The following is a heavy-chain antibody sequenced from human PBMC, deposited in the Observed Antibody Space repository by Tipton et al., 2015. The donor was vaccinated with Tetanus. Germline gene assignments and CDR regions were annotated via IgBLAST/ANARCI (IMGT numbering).Heavy chain of an antibody. V-gene: IGHV3-30*18. CDR2: IPFDGRNE. CDR3: AKELQRARIRFFDS. Sequence: QVQLVQSGGGVVQPGRSLRLSCAASGFRFSYSGMHWVRQAPGKGLEWVAVIPFDGRNERYADSVKGRFIISRDNSKNTLYLQMNSLRPEDTAVYYCAKELQRARIRFFDSWGQGTQVTAS. D-gene: IGHD2-15*01. J-gene: IGHJ4*02. CDR1: GFRFSYSG.